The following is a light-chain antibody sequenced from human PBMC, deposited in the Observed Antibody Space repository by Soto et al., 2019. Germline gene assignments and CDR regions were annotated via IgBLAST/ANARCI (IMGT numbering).Light chain of an antibody. J-gene: IGKJ1*01. CDR2: DAS. CDR3: QQSNNWPWT. Sequence: LMTQSPSTLSVSPWERATLSCRASQSVSGKLAWYQQKPGQAPRLLIYDASTRATGIPARFSGSGSGTEFTLTISSLQSEDFAVYYCQQSNNWPWTFGQGTKVDI. V-gene: IGKV3-15*01. CDR1: QSVSGK.